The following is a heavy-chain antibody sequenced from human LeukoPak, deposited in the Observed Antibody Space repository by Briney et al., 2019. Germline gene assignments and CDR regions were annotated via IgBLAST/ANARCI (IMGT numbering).Heavy chain of an antibody. J-gene: IGHJ4*02. CDR1: GFTFSSYW. Sequence: PGGSLRLSCAASGFTFSSYWMSWVRQAPGKGLEWVANIKQDGSEKYYVDSVKGRFTISRDNAKNSLYLQMNRLRAEDTAVYYCERDKAAGTFDYWGQGTLVTVSS. CDR2: IKQDGSEK. CDR3: ERDKAAGTFDY. D-gene: IGHD6-13*01. V-gene: IGHV3-7*01.